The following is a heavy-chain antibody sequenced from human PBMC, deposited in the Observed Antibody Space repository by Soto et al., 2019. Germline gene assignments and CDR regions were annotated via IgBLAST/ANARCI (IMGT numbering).Heavy chain of an antibody. V-gene: IGHV3-33*01. CDR2: IWYDGSNK. CDR1: GFTFSSYG. D-gene: IGHD6-6*01. CDR3: AREYSSSMSYYYYGMDV. Sequence: GGSLRLSCAASGFTFSSYGMHWVRQAPGKGLEWVAVIWYDGSNKYYADSVKGRFTISRDNSKNTLYLQMNSLRAEDTAVYYCAREYSSSMSYYYYGMDVWGQGTTVTISS. J-gene: IGHJ6*02.